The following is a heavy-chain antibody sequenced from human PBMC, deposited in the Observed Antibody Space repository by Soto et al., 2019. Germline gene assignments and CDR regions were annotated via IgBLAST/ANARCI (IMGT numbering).Heavy chain of an antibody. V-gene: IGHV3-15*01. D-gene: IGHD2-2*01. J-gene: IGHJ3*02. CDR2: IKRKMDGETT. CDR1: GFSFTDVW. CDR3: AVEAQCSIVDSPGAFDI. Sequence: EVQLVESGGGVAKPGGSLRLSCEASGFSFTDVWMTWVRQAPGKGLEWVGRIKRKMDGETTEYAAPVKVRYSISRDDLKNTLFLQRDSLKSEDTAVYYCAVEAQCSIVDSPGAFDIWGQGTMVTVSS.